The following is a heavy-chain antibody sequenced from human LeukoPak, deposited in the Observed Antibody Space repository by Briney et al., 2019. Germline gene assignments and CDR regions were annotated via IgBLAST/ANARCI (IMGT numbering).Heavy chain of an antibody. J-gene: IGHJ4*02. V-gene: IGHV3-53*01. CDR3: ARGNYYDILTGYFYGHHYFDY. CDR2: IYSGGTT. CDR1: GFTVSGNY. Sequence: GGSLRLSCAVSGFTVSGNYMSWVRQAPGKGLEWVSLIYSGGTTYYADSVKGRFTISRDNSKNTLYLQMNSLRAEDTAVYYCARGNYYDILTGYFYGHHYFDYWGQGTLVTVSS. D-gene: IGHD3-9*01.